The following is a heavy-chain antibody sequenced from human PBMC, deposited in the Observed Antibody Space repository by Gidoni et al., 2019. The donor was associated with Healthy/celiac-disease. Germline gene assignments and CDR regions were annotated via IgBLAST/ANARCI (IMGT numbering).Heavy chain of an antibody. V-gene: IGHV3-21*01. CDR1: GFPFSSHS. J-gene: IGHJ6*02. CDR3: ARVFGGYSGYERARYYYYGMDV. D-gene: IGHD5-12*01. CDR2: ISSSSSYI. Sequence: EVQLVESGGGLVKPGGSLRLSCAASGFPFSSHSFNWFRQAPGKGLEWVSSISSSSSYIYYADSVKGRFTISRDNAKNSLYLQMNSLRAEDTAVYYCARVFGGYSGYERARYYYYGMDVWGQGTTVTVSS.